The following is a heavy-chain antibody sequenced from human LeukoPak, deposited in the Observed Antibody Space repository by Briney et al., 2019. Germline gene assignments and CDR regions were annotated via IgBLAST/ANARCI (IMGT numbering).Heavy chain of an antibody. D-gene: IGHD2-2*01. Sequence: SVTVSCKASGGTFSSYAISWVRQAPGQGLEWMGRIIPILGIANYAQKFQGRVTITADKSTSTAYMELSSLRSEDTAVYYCARSSYCSSTSCYDWFDPWGQGTLVTVSS. CDR1: GGTFSSYA. CDR2: IIPILGIA. CDR3: ARSSYCSSTSCYDWFDP. J-gene: IGHJ5*02. V-gene: IGHV1-69*04.